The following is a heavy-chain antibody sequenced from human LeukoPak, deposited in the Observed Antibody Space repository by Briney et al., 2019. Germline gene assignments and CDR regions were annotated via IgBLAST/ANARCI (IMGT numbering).Heavy chain of an antibody. V-gene: IGHV1-2*02. CDR1: GYTFTGYY. CDR3: ARSSNYCSGGSCYSGNWFDP. CDR2: INPNSGGT. J-gene: IGHJ5*02. Sequence: ASVQVSCKASGYTFTGYYMHWVRQAPGQGLEWMGWINPNSGGTNFAQKFQGRVTKTRDTSISTAYMELSRLRSDDTAVYYCARSSNYCSGGSCYSGNWFDPWGQGTLVTVSS. D-gene: IGHD2-15*01.